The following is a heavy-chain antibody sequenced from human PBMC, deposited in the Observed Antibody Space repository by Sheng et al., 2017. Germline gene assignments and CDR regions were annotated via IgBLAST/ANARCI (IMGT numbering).Heavy chain of an antibody. CDR2: ISSSGSTI. D-gene: IGHD3-9*01. J-gene: IGHJ5*02. CDR3: ARAGVRYRKWWFDP. CDR1: GFTFSSYE. V-gene: IGHV3-48*03. Sequence: EVQLVESGGGLVQPGGSLRLSCAASGFTFSSYEMNWVRQAPGKGLEWVSYISSSGSTIYYADSVKGRFTISRDNAKNSLYLQMNSLRAEDTAVYYCARAGVRYRKWWFDPWGQETLVTVSS.